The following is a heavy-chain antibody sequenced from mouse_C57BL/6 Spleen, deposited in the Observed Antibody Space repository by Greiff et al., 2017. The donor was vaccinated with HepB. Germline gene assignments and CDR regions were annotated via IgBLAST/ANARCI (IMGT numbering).Heavy chain of an antibody. CDR3: ARDGVRWLRRDYYAMDY. Sequence: QVQLQQPGTELVKPGASVKLSCKASGYTFTSYWMHWVKQRPGQGLEWIGNINPSNGGTNYNEKFKSKATLTVDKSSSTAYMQLSSLTSEDSAVYYCARDGVRWLRRDYYAMDYWGQGTSVTVSS. CDR2: INPSNGGT. V-gene: IGHV1-53*01. J-gene: IGHJ4*01. CDR1: GYTFTSYW. D-gene: IGHD2-2*01.